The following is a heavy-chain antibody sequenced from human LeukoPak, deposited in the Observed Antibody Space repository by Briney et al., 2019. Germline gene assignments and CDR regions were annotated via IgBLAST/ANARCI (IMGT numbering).Heavy chain of an antibody. CDR1: GFTFNDYS. D-gene: IGHD1-14*01. CDR2: ISGSGGYI. Sequence: GGPLRLSCAASGFTFNDYSMNWVRQAPGKGLEWVSSISGSGGYIYYADSVKGRFTISRDNAKNSLFLQMNSLRVEDTAVYYCSRAPVAEPSLFDYWGQGTLVTVSS. V-gene: IGHV3-21*01. J-gene: IGHJ4*02. CDR3: SRAPVAEPSLFDY.